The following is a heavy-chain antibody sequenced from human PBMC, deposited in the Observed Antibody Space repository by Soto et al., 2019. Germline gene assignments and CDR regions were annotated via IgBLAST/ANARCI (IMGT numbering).Heavy chain of an antibody. CDR2: IWYDGSNK. D-gene: IGHD2-15*01. V-gene: IGHV3-33*01. J-gene: IGHJ4*02. Sequence: ESGGGVVPPGRSLRLSCAASGFTFSSYGMHWVRQAPGKGLEWVAVIWYDGSNKYYADSVKGRFTISRDNTKNTLYLQVSSLSAEDTAVYYCARGGYCSGGSCYSRGNDYWGQGTLVTVAS. CDR3: ARGGYCSGGSCYSRGNDY. CDR1: GFTFSSYG.